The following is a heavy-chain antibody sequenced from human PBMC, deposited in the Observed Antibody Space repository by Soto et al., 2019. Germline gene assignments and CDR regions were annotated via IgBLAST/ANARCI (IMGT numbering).Heavy chain of an antibody. CDR1: GASISRGGFF. Sequence: SETLSLPCNVSGASISRGGFFWCWILQHPGKGLEWIGLISYNGRTYYNPSRKSRVTISADTSKNQFSLELNSVTAADTAVYYCARSEVVFISLDYWGQGTPVTVS. D-gene: IGHD3-22*01. J-gene: IGHJ4*02. CDR3: ARSEVVFISLDY. V-gene: IGHV4-31*03. CDR2: ISYNGRT.